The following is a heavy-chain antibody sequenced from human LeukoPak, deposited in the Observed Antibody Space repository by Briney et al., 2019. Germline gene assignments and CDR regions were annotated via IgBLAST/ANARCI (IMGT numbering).Heavy chain of an antibody. CDR2: TYYRSKWYN. CDR1: GDSVSSNSAA. V-gene: IGHV6-1*01. Sequence: SQTLSLTCAISGDSVSSNSAAWNWIRQSPSRGLEWLGRTYYRSKWYNDYAVSVKSRITINPDTSKNQFSLQLNSVTPEDTAVYYCAREPIAGRSGYSYGGFDYWGQGTLVTVSS. J-gene: IGHJ4*02. CDR3: AREPIAGRSGYSYGGFDY. D-gene: IGHD5-18*01.